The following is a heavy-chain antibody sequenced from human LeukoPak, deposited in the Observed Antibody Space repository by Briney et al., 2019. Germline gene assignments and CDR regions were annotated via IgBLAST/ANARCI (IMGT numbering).Heavy chain of an antibody. J-gene: IGHJ4*02. V-gene: IGHV4-59*01. D-gene: IGHD3-16*01. CDR1: GGSISSYY. CDR2: IYYNGST. CDR3: TRANGYGLIDY. Sequence: SETLSLTCTVSGGSISSYYWSWIRQPPGKGLEWIGYIYYNGSTNYNPSLKSRVTISVDASKNQFSLKLSSVTAADTAMYYCTRANGYGLIDYWGQGTLVTVSS.